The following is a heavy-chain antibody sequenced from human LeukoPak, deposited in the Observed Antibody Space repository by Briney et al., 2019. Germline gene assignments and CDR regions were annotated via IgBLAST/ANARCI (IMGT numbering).Heavy chain of an antibody. CDR3: ARRTYYDFWSWKPQTTYYYYMDV. CDR2: IYYSGST. V-gene: IGHV4-59*08. D-gene: IGHD3-3*01. J-gene: IGHJ6*03. CDR1: GGSISSNY. Sequence: SETLSLTCTVSGGSISSNYWSWSRQPPGKGLEWIGYIYYSGSTNYNPSLKSRVTISVDTSKNQFSLKLSSVTAADTAVYYCARRTYYDFWSWKPQTTYYYYMDVWGKGTTVTVSS.